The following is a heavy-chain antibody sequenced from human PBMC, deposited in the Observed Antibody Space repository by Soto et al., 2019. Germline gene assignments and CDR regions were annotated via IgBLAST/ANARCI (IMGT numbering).Heavy chain of an antibody. CDR1: GFTFSSYG. CDR2: ISYDGSNK. V-gene: IGHV3-30*18. CDR3: AKDRLSSEYYLDY. J-gene: IGHJ4*02. Sequence: QVQLVESGGGVVQPGRSLRLSCAASGFTFSSYGMHWVRQAPGKGLEWVAVISYDGSNKYYADSVKGRFTISRDNSKNTLYLQMNSLRAEDTAVYYCAKDRLSSEYYLDYWGQGTLVTVSS.